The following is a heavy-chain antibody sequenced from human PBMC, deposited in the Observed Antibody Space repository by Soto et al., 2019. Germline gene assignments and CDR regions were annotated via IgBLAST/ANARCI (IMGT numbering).Heavy chain of an antibody. Sequence: QVQMVESGGGMVQHGRPLRLSCAASGFTFTSYGMHWVRQAPGKGLEWAAAIWYDGSNKYYADAVKGRFTISRDNSKNALYLQLNILRAEDTAVYYCARDMADCGGDWRCDDCVMDVWGQGTRVTVSS. D-gene: IGHD2-21*02. CDR3: ARDMADCGGDWRCDDCVMDV. V-gene: IGHV3-33*01. CDR1: GFTFTSYG. CDR2: IWYDGSNK. J-gene: IGHJ6*02.